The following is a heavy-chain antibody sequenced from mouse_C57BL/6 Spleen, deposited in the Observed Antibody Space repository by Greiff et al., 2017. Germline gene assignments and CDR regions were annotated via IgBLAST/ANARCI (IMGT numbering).Heavy chain of an antibody. CDR1: GYTFTSYW. D-gene: IGHD1-1*01. J-gene: IGHJ2*01. CDR3: ARDLLITTVVANYFDY. V-gene: IGHV1-55*01. CDR2: IYPGSGST. Sequence: QVHVKQPGAELVKPGASVKMSCKASGYTFTSYWITWVKQRPGQGLEWIGDIYPGSGSTNYNEKFKSKATLTVDTSSSTAYMQLSSLTSEDSAVYYCARDLLITTVVANYFDYWGQGTTLTVSS.